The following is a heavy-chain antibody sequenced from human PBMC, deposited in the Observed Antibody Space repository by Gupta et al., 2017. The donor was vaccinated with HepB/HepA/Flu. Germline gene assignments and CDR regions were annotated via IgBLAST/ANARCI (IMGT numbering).Heavy chain of an antibody. V-gene: IGHV4-31*03. CDR3: ARDHVYGGNSGWYFDL. Sequence: QVQLQESGPGLVKPSQTLSLTCTISGGSISSGGYYWSWIRQHPGKGLEWIGYIYYSGSTYYNPSLKSRVTISVDTSKNQFSLKLSSVTAADTAVYYGARDHVYGGNSGWYFDLWGRGTRGTVSS. CDR1: GGSISSGGYY. D-gene: IGHD4-23*01. J-gene: IGHJ2*01. CDR2: IYYSGST.